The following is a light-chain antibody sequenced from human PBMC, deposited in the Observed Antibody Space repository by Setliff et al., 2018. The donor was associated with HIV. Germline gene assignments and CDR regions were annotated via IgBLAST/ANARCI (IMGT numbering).Light chain of an antibody. CDR1: SSDVGGYNY. V-gene: IGLV2-14*01. CDR3: TSYTTSSTLV. CDR2: EVN. J-gene: IGLJ2*01. Sequence: QSVLTQPASVSGSPGRSITISCTGTSSDVGGYNYVSWYQHHPGKAPKLMISEVNKRPSGISTRFSGSKTGNTASLTISGLQAEDESDYYCTSYTTSSTLVFGGGTKVTVL.